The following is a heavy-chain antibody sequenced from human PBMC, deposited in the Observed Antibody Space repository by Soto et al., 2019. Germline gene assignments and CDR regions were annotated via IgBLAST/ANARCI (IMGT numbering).Heavy chain of an antibody. CDR1: GGSISSYY. CDR2: IHYSGST. Sequence: PSETLSLTCTVSGGSISSYYWGWIRQSPVKGLEWIGYIHYSGSTNYNPSLRSRVTISVDTPKNQFSLKVNSMTAADTAIYYCARGGVAARKGRWFDPWGQGTLVTVS. J-gene: IGHJ5*02. D-gene: IGHD6-25*01. V-gene: IGHV4-59*01. CDR3: ARGGVAARKGRWFDP.